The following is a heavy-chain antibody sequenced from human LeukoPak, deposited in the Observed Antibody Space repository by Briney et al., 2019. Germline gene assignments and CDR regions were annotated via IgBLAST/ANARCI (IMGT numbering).Heavy chain of an antibody. Sequence: SETLSLTCTVSGGSISGYYWSWIRQPPGKGLEWIGYIYYSGSTNYNPSLKNRVTTSVDTSKNQFSPNLSSVTAADTAVYYCAKSGGYGLIDYWGQGTLVTVSS. V-gene: IGHV4-59*08. D-gene: IGHD6-25*01. CDR3: AKSGGYGLIDY. CDR2: IYYSGST. CDR1: GGSISGYY. J-gene: IGHJ4*01.